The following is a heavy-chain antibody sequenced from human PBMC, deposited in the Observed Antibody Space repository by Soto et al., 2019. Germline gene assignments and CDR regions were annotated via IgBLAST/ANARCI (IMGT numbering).Heavy chain of an antibody. CDR3: ARGRGLYNSGRSQLDY. Sequence: GXSVKVSCQTSGDSFSKYTVKWVRQAPRQGLEWMGGFIPRFGTTNFAPTLQGRVTITADQSMNTVYMELSSLRSEDTALYYCARGRGLYNSGRSQLDYWGQGTLVTVSS. CDR1: GDSFSKYT. CDR2: FIPRFGTT. J-gene: IGHJ4*02. D-gene: IGHD1-1*01. V-gene: IGHV1-69*13.